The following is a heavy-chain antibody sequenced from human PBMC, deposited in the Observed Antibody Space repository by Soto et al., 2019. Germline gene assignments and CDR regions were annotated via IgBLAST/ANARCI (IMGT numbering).Heavy chain of an antibody. CDR1: GFTFSSYG. J-gene: IGHJ4*02. D-gene: IGHD5-18*01. V-gene: IGHV3-30*18. CDR2: ISYDGSNK. Sequence: QVQLVESGGGVVQPGRSLRLSCAASGFTFSSYGMHWVRQAPGKGLEWVAVISYDGSNKYYADSVKGRFTISRDNSKNTLYLHMNSLRAEDTAVYYCAKDRVDTAMDYWGQGTRVTVSS. CDR3: AKDRVDTAMDY.